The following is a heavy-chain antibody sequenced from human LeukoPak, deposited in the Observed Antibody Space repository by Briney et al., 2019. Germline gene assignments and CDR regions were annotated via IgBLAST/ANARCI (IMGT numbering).Heavy chain of an antibody. Sequence: KPSETLSLTCTVSGGSISSYYWSWIRQPPGKGLEWIGYIYYSGSTNYNPSLKSRVTISVDTSKNQFSLKLSSVTAADTAVYYCARLKSYYNILPNSGMEVWAKGPRSPSP. J-gene: IGHJ6*02. CDR1: GGSISSYY. CDR3: ARLKSYYNILPNSGMEV. V-gene: IGHV4-59*01. CDR2: IYYSGST. D-gene: IGHD3-9*01.